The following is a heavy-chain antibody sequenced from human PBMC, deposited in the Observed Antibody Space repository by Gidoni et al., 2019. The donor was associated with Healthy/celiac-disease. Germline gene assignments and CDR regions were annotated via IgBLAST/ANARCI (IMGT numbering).Heavy chain of an antibody. D-gene: IGHD4-4*01. J-gene: IGHJ4*02. CDR1: GFTFSSYS. CDR2: ISSRSSYI. V-gene: IGHV3-21*01. Sequence: EGQLVESGGGLVKPGGSLILSCAASGFTFSSYSMNWVRQAPGKGLEWVSSISSRSSYIYYADSVKGRFTSSRDNAKNALYLQMNSLRAEDTAVYYCARDYSVDYWGQGTLVTVSS. CDR3: ARDYSVDY.